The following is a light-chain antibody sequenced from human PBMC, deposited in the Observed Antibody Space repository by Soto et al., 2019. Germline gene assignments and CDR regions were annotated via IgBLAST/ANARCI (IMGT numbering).Light chain of an antibody. CDR3: SSYTTTSTLV. Sequence: QSALTQPASVSGSPGQSITIACTGTNRDVGSYNFVSWYQQRPGEAPKLIIYEVRNRPSGISYRFTGSKSGNTASLTISGLQAEDEADYYCSSYTTTSTLVFGGGTKVTVL. CDR2: EVR. J-gene: IGLJ2*01. V-gene: IGLV2-14*01. CDR1: NRDVGSYNF.